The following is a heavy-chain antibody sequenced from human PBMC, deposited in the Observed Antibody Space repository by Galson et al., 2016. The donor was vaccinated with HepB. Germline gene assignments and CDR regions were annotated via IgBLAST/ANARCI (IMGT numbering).Heavy chain of an antibody. J-gene: IGHJ5*02. CDR3: AKRHEYCPPVGCSVGP. V-gene: IGHV3-30*18. CDR1: GFTFNRRG. CDR2: DSMDGRRK. Sequence: SLRLSCAASGFTFNRRGMHWVRQAPGKGLEWVAADSMDGRRKFYADSVKGRFTISRDNSNNMLFLQMSSLRVDDTAVYYCAKRHEYCPPVGCSVGPWGQGTLVSVSS. D-gene: IGHD2/OR15-2a*01.